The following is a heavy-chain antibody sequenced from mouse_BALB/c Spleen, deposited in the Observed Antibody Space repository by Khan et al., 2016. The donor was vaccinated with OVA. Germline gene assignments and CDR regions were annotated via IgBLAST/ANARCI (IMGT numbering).Heavy chain of an antibody. CDR1: GFDFSRYW. D-gene: IGHD2-14*01. J-gene: IGHJ3*01. CDR2: INSDSSTI. CDR3: ARPYRYDGRAWFAY. Sequence: EVKLPESGGGPVPPGGFLKLPCAAPGFDFSRYWMSWVRQAPGKGLEWIGEINSDSSTINYTPSLKDKFIISRDNAKNTLYLQMSKVRSEDTALYYCARPYRYDGRAWFAYWGQGTLVTVSA. V-gene: IGHV4-1*02.